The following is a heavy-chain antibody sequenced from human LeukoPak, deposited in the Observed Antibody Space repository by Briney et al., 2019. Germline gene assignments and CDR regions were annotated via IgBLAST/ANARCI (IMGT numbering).Heavy chain of an antibody. CDR2: ISSSGSYI. CDR3: ARGNGGTRSRYWYFDL. Sequence: GGSLRLSCAASGFTFNSYSMNWVRQAPGKGLEWVSSISSSGSYIYYADSVKGRFTISRDNAKNSLYLQMSSLRAEDTAVYYCARGNGGTRSRYWYFDLWGRGTLVTVSS. D-gene: IGHD4-23*01. CDR1: GFTFNSYS. J-gene: IGHJ2*01. V-gene: IGHV3-21*01.